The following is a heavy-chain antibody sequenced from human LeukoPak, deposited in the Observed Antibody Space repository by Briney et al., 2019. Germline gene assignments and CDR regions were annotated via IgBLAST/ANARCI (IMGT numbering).Heavy chain of an antibody. CDR3: ARIVPYKFGYVDY. CDR1: GGSINNYY. Sequence: PSETLSLTCTVSGGSINNYYWSWVRQPPGKGLEWIGYIYYSGSTNYNPSLRSRVSISLDTSKNQFSLKLTSVTAADTAVYYCARIVPYKFGYVDYWGQGTLVTVSS. D-gene: IGHD6-6*01. J-gene: IGHJ4*02. V-gene: IGHV4-59*01. CDR2: IYYSGST.